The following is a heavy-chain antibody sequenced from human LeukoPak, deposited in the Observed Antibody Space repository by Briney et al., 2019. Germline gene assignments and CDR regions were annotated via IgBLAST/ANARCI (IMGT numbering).Heavy chain of an antibody. CDR2: IYPGDSDT. CDR3: ARHPHYCSSTSCSPGNWFDP. Sequence: GESLKISCKGSGYSFTSYWIGWVRQMPGKGLEWMGIIYPGDSDTRYSPSFRGQVTISADKSISTAYLQWSSLKASDTAMYYCARHPHYCSSTSCSPGNWFDPWGQGTLVTVSS. CDR1: GYSFTSYW. V-gene: IGHV5-51*01. J-gene: IGHJ5*02. D-gene: IGHD2-2*01.